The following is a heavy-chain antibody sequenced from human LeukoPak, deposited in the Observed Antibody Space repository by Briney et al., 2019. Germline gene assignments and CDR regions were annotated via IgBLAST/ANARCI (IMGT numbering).Heavy chain of an antibody. CDR2: IYYSGST. Sequence: PSQTLSLTCTVSGGSISSGGYYWSWIRQHPGKGLEWIGYIYYSGSTYYNPSLKSRVTISVDTSKNQFSLKLSSVTAADTAVYYCARVLHRTNGVCGGGWFDPWGQGTLVTVSS. V-gene: IGHV4-31*03. J-gene: IGHJ5*02. D-gene: IGHD2-8*01. CDR1: GGSISSGGYY. CDR3: ARVLHRTNGVCGGGWFDP.